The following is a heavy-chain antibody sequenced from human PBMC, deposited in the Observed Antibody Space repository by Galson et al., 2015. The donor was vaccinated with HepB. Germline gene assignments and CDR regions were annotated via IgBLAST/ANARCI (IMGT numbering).Heavy chain of an antibody. Sequence: SLRLSCAASGFTFSNYGMHWVRQAPGKGLEWVSDVYAAGTTYYADSVKGRFTISRDISKNTLSLETNTVRLEDTAVYYCARGPLRYLDYWGQGTPVTVSS. CDR3: ARGPLRYLDY. CDR1: GFTFSNYG. V-gene: IGHV3-53*01. J-gene: IGHJ4*02. D-gene: IGHD5-12*01. CDR2: VYAAGTT.